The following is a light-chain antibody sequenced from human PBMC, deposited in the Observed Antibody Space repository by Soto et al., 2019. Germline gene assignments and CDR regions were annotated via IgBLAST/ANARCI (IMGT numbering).Light chain of an antibody. Sequence: QSVLTQPASVSGSPGQSVPISCTGTSSDVGGYNYVSWYQQHPGKAPKVMIYDVSNRPSGVSNRFSGSKSGNTASLTISGLQAEDEADYYCSSYTSSNTLYVFGTGTKVTVL. CDR2: DVS. V-gene: IGLV2-14*01. CDR3: SSYTSSNTLYV. J-gene: IGLJ1*01. CDR1: SSDVGGYNY.